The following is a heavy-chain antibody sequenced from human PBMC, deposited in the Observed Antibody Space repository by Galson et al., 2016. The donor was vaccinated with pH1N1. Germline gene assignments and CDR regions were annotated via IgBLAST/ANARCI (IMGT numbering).Heavy chain of an antibody. Sequence: VRQAPGQGLEWLGVIDPSGGSTTYAQKFQGRVTVTVDTSTSTVYMELSSLRSDDTAMYYCARGGYWVYWGQGTLVTVSS. CDR2: IDPSGGST. D-gene: IGHD3-22*01. V-gene: IGHV1-46*01. CDR3: ARGGYWVY. J-gene: IGHJ4*02.